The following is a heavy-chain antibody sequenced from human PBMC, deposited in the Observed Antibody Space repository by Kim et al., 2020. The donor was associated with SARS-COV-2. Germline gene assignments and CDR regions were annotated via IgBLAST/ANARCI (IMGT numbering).Heavy chain of an antibody. CDR1: GFTFSGSA. Sequence: GGSLRLSCATSGFTFSGSAIHWVRQASGKGLEWVGRIRSKANNYATSYGASVKGRFTISRDESKNTAYLQMNSLKTEDTALYYCTRREGAGTGEYWGQGTLVAVSS. CDR3: TRREGAGTGEY. CDR2: IRSKANNYAT. D-gene: IGHD6-19*01. J-gene: IGHJ4*02. V-gene: IGHV3-73*01.